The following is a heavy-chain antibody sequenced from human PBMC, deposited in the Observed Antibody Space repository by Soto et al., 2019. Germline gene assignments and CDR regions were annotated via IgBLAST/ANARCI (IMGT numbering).Heavy chain of an antibody. CDR3: ARDLNTALDY. D-gene: IGHD5-18*01. Sequence: LSLTCTVSGGSASSPSYYWSWLRQPPGKGLEWIGYIYYTGDTDYNPSLRSRVTISVDTSKNHFSLKLNSVTAADTAVYYCARDLNTALDYWGQGTLVTVSS. CDR1: GGSASSPSYY. CDR2: IYYTGDT. J-gene: IGHJ4*02. V-gene: IGHV4-61*03.